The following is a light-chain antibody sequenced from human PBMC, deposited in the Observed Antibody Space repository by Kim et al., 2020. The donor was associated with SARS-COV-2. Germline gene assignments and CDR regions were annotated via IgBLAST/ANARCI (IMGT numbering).Light chain of an antibody. CDR1: QSIGSR. CDR3: QQYNNYSPWT. Sequence: DIQMTQSPSTLPASVGDRVTITCRASQSIGSRLAWYQQKPGTAPKPLIYMASNLGNGVPSRFSGSGSGTDFTLTISSLQPDDFATYYCQQYNNYSPWTFGQGTKVEIK. V-gene: IGKV1-5*03. CDR2: MAS. J-gene: IGKJ1*01.